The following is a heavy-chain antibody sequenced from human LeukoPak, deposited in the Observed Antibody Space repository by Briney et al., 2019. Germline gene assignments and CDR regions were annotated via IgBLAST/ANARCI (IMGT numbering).Heavy chain of an antibody. V-gene: IGHV3-48*01. CDR1: GFIFTTYS. D-gene: IGHD2-15*01. Sequence: GGSLRLSCAASGFIFTTYSMSWVRQAPGKGLEWVSHIPSSGSSIYYADSVKGRFTISRDNAKSSLYLQMNSLRAEDTAVYYCAGTLLYCSGGSCYPTRFDSWGQGTLVTVSS. J-gene: IGHJ4*02. CDR3: AGTLLYCSGGSCYPTRFDS. CDR2: IPSSGSSI.